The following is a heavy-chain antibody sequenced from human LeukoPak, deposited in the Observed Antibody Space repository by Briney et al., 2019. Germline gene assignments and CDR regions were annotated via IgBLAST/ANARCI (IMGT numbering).Heavy chain of an antibody. Sequence: KTSETLFLTCTVSGGSINSYYWSWIRQPPGRGLEWIGYIYYSGTTNYNPSLKSRVTISLDTSKNQFSLKLSSVTAADTAVYYCARDGRGYNYGSSYFDYWGQGTLIIVSS. CDR2: IYYSGTT. CDR3: ARDGRGYNYGSSYFDY. J-gene: IGHJ4*02. CDR1: GGSINSYY. D-gene: IGHD5-18*01. V-gene: IGHV4-59*01.